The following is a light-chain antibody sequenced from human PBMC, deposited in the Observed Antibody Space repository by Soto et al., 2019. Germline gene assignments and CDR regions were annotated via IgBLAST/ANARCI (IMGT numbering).Light chain of an antibody. CDR2: AAS. V-gene: IGKV1-39*01. J-gene: IGKJ5*01. CDR1: QSISRY. CDR3: QQSYSTPIN. Sequence: DIQMTQSPSSLSASVGDRVTITCRASQSISRYLNWYQQKPVKATKLMIYAASSLQSGVPSRFSGSRSGTDFPLTISSLQPEDLETYYCQQSYSTPINVGQGTRLEIK.